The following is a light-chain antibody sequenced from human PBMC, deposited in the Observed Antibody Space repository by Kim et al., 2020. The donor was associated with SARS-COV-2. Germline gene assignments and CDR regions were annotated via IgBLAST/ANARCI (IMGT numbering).Light chain of an antibody. CDR3: QQYNTYST. CDR2: KAS. Sequence: LSASVGDKITITCRARQSISSWLAWYQQKPGEAPKLLIYKASTLESGVPSRFSGSGSGTEFTLTISCLQADDFATYYCQQYNTYSTFGQGTKLEI. V-gene: IGKV1-5*03. J-gene: IGKJ2*01. CDR1: QSISSW.